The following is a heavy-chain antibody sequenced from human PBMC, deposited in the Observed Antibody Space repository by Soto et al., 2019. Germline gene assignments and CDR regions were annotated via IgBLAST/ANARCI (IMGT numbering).Heavy chain of an antibody. Sequence: QVQLQQWGAGLLKPSETLSLTCAVYGGSFSGYYWSWIRQPPGKGLEWIGEINHSGSTNCNPSLNRLVTISVGTSQIQFSLKRSSVTAADPAVYYFARGGGDYYMDVWGKGTTVTVSS. V-gene: IGHV4-34*01. D-gene: IGHD3-16*01. CDR1: GGSFSGYY. CDR3: ARGGGDYYMDV. J-gene: IGHJ6*03. CDR2: INHSGST.